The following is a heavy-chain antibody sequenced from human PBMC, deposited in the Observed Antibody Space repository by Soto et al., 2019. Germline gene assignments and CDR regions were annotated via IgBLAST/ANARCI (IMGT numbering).Heavy chain of an antibody. D-gene: IGHD3-22*01. J-gene: IGHJ3*01. V-gene: IGHV3-53*01. Sequence: EVQLVESGGGLIQPGGSLRLSCAASRFTFSSKDMNWVRQAPGKGLEWVSLIYSSGSTSYADSVKGRFTISRDNSKNTLYLQMSSLRAEDTAVYYCATRPLLPGAPWGQGTMVTVSS. CDR1: RFTFSSKD. CDR3: ATRPLLPGAP. CDR2: IYSSGST.